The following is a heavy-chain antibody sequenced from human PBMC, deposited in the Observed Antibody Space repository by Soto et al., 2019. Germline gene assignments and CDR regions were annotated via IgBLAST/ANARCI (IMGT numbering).Heavy chain of an antibody. CDR1: GFTFSSYD. V-gene: IGHV3-13*01. CDR3: ARGSYYDSSGIYYYYYGMDV. CDR2: IGTAGDT. Sequence: GGSLRLSCAASGFTFSSYDMHWVRQATGKGLEWVSAIGTAGDTYYPGSVKGRFTISRENAKNSLYLQMNSLRAEDTAVYYCARGSYYDSSGIYYYYYGMDVWGQGTTVTVSS. J-gene: IGHJ6*02. D-gene: IGHD3-22*01.